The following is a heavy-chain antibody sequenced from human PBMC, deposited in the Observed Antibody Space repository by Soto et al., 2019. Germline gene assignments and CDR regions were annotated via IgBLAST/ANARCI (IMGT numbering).Heavy chain of an antibody. J-gene: IGHJ4*02. Sequence: QTLSLTCTVSGGSISSGGYYWSWIRQHPGKGLEWIGYIYYSGTTYYNPSLKSRVTISVDTSKNQFSLKLSSVTAADTAVYYCARDRDCSGGSCYLAQWGQGTLVTVSS. CDR2: IYYSGTT. CDR1: GGSISSGGYY. D-gene: IGHD2-15*01. CDR3: ARDRDCSGGSCYLAQ. V-gene: IGHV4-31*03.